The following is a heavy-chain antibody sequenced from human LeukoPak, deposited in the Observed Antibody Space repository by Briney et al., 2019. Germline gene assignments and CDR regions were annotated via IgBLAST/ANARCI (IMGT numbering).Heavy chain of an antibody. CDR1: GYSFTNYW. D-gene: IGHD6-13*01. CDR3: ARRDRYTWYSFDY. V-gene: IGHV5-10-1*01. Sequence: PGESLRISCKGSGYSFTNYWITWVRQMPGKGLEWMGRIDPSDSYTNYSPSFQGHVTISADKSISTAYLQWSSLKASDTAMYYCARRDRYTWYSFDYWGQGTLVTVSS. CDR2: IDPSDSYT. J-gene: IGHJ4*02.